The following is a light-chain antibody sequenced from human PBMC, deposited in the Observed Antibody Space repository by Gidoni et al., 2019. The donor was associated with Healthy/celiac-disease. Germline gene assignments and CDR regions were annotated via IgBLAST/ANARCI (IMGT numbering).Light chain of an antibody. CDR3: CSYAGSSTPVV. J-gene: IGLJ2*01. V-gene: IGLV2-23*02. CDR2: EVS. Sequence: QSALTQPAPVSGSPGQSITISCTGTSSDVGSYNLVSWYQQHPGKAPKLVIYEVSKRPSGVSNRFSGSKSGNTASLTISGLQAEDEADYYCCSYAGSSTPVVFGGGTKLTVL. CDR1: SSDVGSYNL.